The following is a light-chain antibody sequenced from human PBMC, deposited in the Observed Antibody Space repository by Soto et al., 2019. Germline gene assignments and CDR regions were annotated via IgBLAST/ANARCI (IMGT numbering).Light chain of an antibody. J-gene: IGLJ1*01. Sequence: QSVLTQPPSVSGAPGQTVTISCTGSSSNIGAGFDVHWYQQLPGTAPKVFIYGNSNRPSGVPDRFSGSKSGTSASLAITGLQAEDEADYYCSSYSRSSFYVFGTGTKVTVL. CDR1: SSNIGAGFD. V-gene: IGLV1-40*01. CDR3: SSYSRSSFYV. CDR2: GNS.